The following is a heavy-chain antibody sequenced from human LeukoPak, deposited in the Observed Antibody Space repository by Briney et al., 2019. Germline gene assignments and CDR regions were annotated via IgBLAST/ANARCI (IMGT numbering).Heavy chain of an antibody. D-gene: IGHD3-22*01. J-gene: IGHJ4*02. CDR3: ARDFPSYYDSSGYVTRYFDY. Sequence: GASVKVSCKASGGTFSSYAISWVRQDPGQGLEWMGKIIPILGIANYAQKFQGRVTITADKSTRTAYMELSSLRSEETAVYYCARDFPSYYDSSGYVTRYFDYWGQGTLVTVSS. CDR1: GGTFSSYA. V-gene: IGHV1-69*04. CDR2: IIPILGIA.